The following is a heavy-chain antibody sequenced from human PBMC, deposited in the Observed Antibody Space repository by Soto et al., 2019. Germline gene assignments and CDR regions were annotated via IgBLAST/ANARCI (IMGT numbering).Heavy chain of an antibody. V-gene: IGHV4-4*02. CDR2: SYHSGST. D-gene: IGHD6-19*01. Sequence: PSETLSLTCAVSGASVSSPKWWSWVRQSPGKGVEWIGESYHSGSTNYNPTLNGRTTISVDTSNNQFSLKLTSVTAADTAVHYCARVHVMVVAGSNFDYWGHGTLVTVYS. J-gene: IGHJ4*01. CDR1: GASVSSPKW. CDR3: ARVHVMVVAGSNFDY.